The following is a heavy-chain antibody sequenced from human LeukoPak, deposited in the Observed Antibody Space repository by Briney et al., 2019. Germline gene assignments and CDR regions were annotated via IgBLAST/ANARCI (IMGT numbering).Heavy chain of an antibody. V-gene: IGHV1-69*13. Sequence: VASVAVSCKASGGTFSSYAISWVRQAPGQGLEWMGGIIPIFGTANYAQKFQGRVTITADESTSTAYMELSSLRSEDTAVYYCARMGAAADFDYWGQGTLVTVSS. CDR3: ARMGAAADFDY. CDR2: IIPIFGTA. J-gene: IGHJ4*02. D-gene: IGHD2-15*01. CDR1: GGTFSSYA.